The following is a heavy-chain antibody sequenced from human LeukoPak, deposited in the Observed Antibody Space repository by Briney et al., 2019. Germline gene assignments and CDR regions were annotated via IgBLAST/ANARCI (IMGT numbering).Heavy chain of an antibody. CDR2: ISYHGRDQ. V-gene: IGHV3-30*04. Sequence: PGGSLRLSCAVSGFIFSTYAMHWVRQAPGKGLEWVAVISYHGRDQYYAGSVKGRFTISGDNSKSTLSLQMNSLRAEDTAVYYCARQDCSSGSCYNDYWGQGILVTVSS. D-gene: IGHD2-2*02. CDR1: GFIFSTYA. J-gene: IGHJ4*02. CDR3: ARQDCSSGSCYNDY.